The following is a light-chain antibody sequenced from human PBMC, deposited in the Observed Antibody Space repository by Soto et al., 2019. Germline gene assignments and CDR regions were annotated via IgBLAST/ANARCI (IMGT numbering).Light chain of an antibody. CDR3: QQYNSYWT. CDR2: DAS. Sequence: DIQMTQSPSTLSASVGDRVTITCRASQSISSWLAWYQQKPGKAPKLLIYDASSLESGVPSRFSGSGSGTGFNLTISSLQPDDFATYYCQQYNSYWTFGKGTKVEIK. J-gene: IGKJ1*01. CDR1: QSISSW. V-gene: IGKV1-5*01.